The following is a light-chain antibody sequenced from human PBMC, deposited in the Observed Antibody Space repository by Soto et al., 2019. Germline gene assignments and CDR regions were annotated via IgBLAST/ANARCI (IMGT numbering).Light chain of an antibody. CDR3: QQYYSYPRT. CDR2: AAS. CDR1: QGISSY. Sequence: AIRMTQSPSSLSASTGDSVTITCRASQGISSYLAWYQQKPGKAPKLLIYAASTLQSGVPSRFSGSVSGTDFTLTINCLQSEDFATYYCQQYYSYPRTFGQGTKLEIK. V-gene: IGKV1-8*01. J-gene: IGKJ2*01.